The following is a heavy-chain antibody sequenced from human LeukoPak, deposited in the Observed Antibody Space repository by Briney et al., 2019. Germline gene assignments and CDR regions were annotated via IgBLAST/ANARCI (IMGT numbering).Heavy chain of an antibody. D-gene: IGHD6-6*01. V-gene: IGHV4-4*09. Sequence: SETLSLTCTVSGGSISSYYWSWIRQPPGKVLEWIGYIYTSGSTNYNPSLKSRVTISVDTSKNQFSLKLSSVTAADTAVYYCARLREQLVRRGGYYYYMDVWGKGTTVTVSS. J-gene: IGHJ6*03. CDR3: ARLREQLVRRGGYYYYMDV. CDR1: GGSISSYY. CDR2: IYTSGST.